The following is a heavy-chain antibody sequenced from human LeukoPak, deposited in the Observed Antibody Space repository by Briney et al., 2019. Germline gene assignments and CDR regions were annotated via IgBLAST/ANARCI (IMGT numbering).Heavy chain of an antibody. CDR1: GGSISSSSYY. J-gene: IGHJ5*02. Sequence: SETLSLTCTVSGGSISSSSYYWSWIRQPPGKGLEWIGEINHSGSTNYNPSLKSRVTISVDTSKNQFSLKLSSVTAADTAVYYCARAGEGYGYNWFDPWGQGTLVTVSS. CDR2: INHSGST. D-gene: IGHD2-15*01. V-gene: IGHV4-39*07. CDR3: ARAGEGYGYNWFDP.